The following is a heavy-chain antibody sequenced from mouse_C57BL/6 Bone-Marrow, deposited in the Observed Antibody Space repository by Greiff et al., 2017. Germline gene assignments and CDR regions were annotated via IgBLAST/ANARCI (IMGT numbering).Heavy chain of an antibody. CDR3: ARSEGLRRTAPWFAY. J-gene: IGHJ3*01. D-gene: IGHD2-2*01. CDR1: GYTFTSYG. V-gene: IGHV1-81*01. Sequence: QVQLKESGAELARPGASVKLSCKASGYTFTSYGISWVKQRTGQGLEWIGEIYPRSGNTYYNEKFKGKATLTADKSSSTAYMELRSLTSEDSAVYFCARSEGLRRTAPWFAYWGQGTLVTVSA. CDR2: IYPRSGNT.